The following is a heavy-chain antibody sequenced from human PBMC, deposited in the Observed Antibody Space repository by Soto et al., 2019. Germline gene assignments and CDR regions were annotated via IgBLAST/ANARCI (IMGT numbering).Heavy chain of an antibody. V-gene: IGHV6-1*01. CDR1: GDSVSSTSAA. D-gene: IGHD6-19*01. CDR2: TYYRSKWYS. J-gene: IGHJ4*02. Sequence: SQTLSLTFAISGDSVSSTSAAWSWIRQSPSRGLEWLGRTYYRSKWYSDYAVSVKSRITINPDTSKNQFSLQLNSVTPEDTAVYYCARGSYYSGWAWGQGTLVTVSS. CDR3: ARGSYYSGWA.